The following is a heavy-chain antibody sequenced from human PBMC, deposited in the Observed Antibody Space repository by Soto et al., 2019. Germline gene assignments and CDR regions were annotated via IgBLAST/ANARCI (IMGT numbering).Heavy chain of an antibody. J-gene: IGHJ6*03. CDR1: GFTFSSYG. Sequence: GGSLRLSCAASGFTFSSYGMHWVRQAPGKGLEWVAVISYDGSNKYYADSVKGRFTISRDNSKNTLYLQMNSLRAEDTAVYYCAKDPRGVRFLEWLSTPYYYYYYMDVWGKGTTVTVSS. CDR3: AKDPRGVRFLEWLSTPYYYYYYMDV. V-gene: IGHV3-30*18. CDR2: ISYDGSNK. D-gene: IGHD3-3*01.